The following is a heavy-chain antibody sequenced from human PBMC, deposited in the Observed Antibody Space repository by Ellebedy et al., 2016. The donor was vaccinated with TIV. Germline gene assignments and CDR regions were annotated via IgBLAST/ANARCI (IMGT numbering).Heavy chain of an antibody. V-gene: IGHV3-23*01. CDR1: GFIFHFYA. J-gene: IGHJ3*02. Sequence: PGGSLRLSCAATGFIFHFYALTWVRQAPGKGLEWVSAISGSGDKTYYADSVKGRFTISRDNSKNTLDLQMDGLRAEDTAIYHCASDPWGVGPAFDIWGQGTMVTVSS. CDR2: ISGSGDKT. CDR3: ASDPWGVGPAFDI. D-gene: IGHD1-26*01.